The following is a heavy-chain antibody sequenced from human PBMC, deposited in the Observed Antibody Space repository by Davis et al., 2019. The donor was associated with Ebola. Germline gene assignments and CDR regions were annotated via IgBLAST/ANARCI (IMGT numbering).Heavy chain of an antibody. CDR2: IFPGDSDT. Sequence: GGSLRLSCKGSGYSFNSYWIGWVRQVPGKGLEWMGIIFPGDSDTRYGPSFQGQVTISADKSISTAYLQWSSLKASDTAMYYCARRGASSYYDSSGYYPLDYWGQGTLVTVSS. V-gene: IGHV5-51*01. CDR1: GYSFNSYW. D-gene: IGHD3-22*01. J-gene: IGHJ4*02. CDR3: ARRGASSYYDSSGYYPLDY.